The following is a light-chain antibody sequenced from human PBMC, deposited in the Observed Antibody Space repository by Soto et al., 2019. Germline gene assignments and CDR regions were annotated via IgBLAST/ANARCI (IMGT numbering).Light chain of an antibody. Sequence: QSALTQPASVSGSSGQSITISCTGTSSDIGHYDYVSWYQQHPGKAPKLMIYHVTYPPSGVSNRYSGSKSGNSASLTISGLQADDEADYYCCSLTTSHTYVFGSGTKLTVL. J-gene: IGLJ1*01. CDR1: SSDIGHYDY. V-gene: IGLV2-14*03. CDR2: HVT. CDR3: CSLTTSHTYV.